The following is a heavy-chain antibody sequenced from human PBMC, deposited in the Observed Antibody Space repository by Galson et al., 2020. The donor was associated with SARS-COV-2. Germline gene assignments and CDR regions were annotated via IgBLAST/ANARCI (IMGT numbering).Heavy chain of an antibody. V-gene: IGHV3-30*04. D-gene: IGHD2-21*01. Sequence: GGSLRLSCAASGFTFSTYTMHWVRQAPGKGLNWVTLISYDGSNKYYADSVKGRFTISRDNSKNTLYLQLNGLTTEDTAVYYCARDPCGGDCYVDSWGQGTLVIVSS. CDR1: GFTFSTYT. CDR2: ISYDGSNK. CDR3: ARDPCGGDCYVDS. J-gene: IGHJ4*02.